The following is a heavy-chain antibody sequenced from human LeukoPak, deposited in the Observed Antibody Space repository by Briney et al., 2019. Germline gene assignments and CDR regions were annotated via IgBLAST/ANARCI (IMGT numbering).Heavy chain of an antibody. Sequence: GESLKISCKGSGYSFTNYWIGWVRQMPGKGLEWMGIIYPGDSDTRFSPSFQGQVTISADKSISTAYLQWTSLKASDSAMYYCARVLIRGDEIDYWGQGTLVTVSS. CDR1: GYSFTNYW. CDR3: ARVLIRGDEIDY. CDR2: IYPGDSDT. V-gene: IGHV5-51*01. D-gene: IGHD2-21*01. J-gene: IGHJ4*02.